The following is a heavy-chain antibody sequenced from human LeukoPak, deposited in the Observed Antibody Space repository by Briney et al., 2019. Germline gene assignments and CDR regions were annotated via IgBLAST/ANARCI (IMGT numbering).Heavy chain of an antibody. Sequence: ASVKVSCKASGGTFSNYAISWVRQAPGQGLEWMGGIIPIFGTANYAQKFQGRVTITADKSTSTAYMELSSLRSEDTAVYCCARGEQLRYFDSSLDYYYYYGMDVWGKGTTVTVSS. CDR3: ARGEQLRYFDSSLDYYYYYGMDV. J-gene: IGHJ6*04. CDR1: GGTFSNYA. D-gene: IGHD3-9*01. V-gene: IGHV1-69*06. CDR2: IIPIFGTA.